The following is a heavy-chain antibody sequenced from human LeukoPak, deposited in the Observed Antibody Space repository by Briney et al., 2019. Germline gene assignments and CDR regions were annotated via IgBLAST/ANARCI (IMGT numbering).Heavy chain of an antibody. CDR3: ARGRRVVVPAASRYYFDY. V-gene: IGHV1-8*01. CDR1: GYTFTSYD. J-gene: IGHJ4*02. D-gene: IGHD2-2*01. CDR2: MNPNSGNT. Sequence: ASVKVSCKASGYTFTSYDINWVRQATGQGLEWMGWMNPNSGNTGHAQRFQGRVTMTRNISISTAYMELSSLRSEDTAVYYCARGRRVVVPAASRYYFDYWGQGTLVTVSS.